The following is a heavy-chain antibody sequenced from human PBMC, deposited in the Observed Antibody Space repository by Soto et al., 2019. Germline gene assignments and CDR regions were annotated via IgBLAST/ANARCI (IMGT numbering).Heavy chain of an antibody. Sequence: QVHLQESGPGLVKHSETLSLTCTISGSSITNYQWSWIRQPPGKGLEWIGHVYYSGSANYNPTLKSRVTISIDPSNGKFSLNLGSVAAAGTAVYFCARHAGSLGYWCPGTLVTGSS. CDR3: ARHAGSLGY. CDR2: VYYSGSA. CDR1: GSSITNYQ. J-gene: IGHJ4*02. D-gene: IGHD2-2*03. V-gene: IGHV4-59*08.